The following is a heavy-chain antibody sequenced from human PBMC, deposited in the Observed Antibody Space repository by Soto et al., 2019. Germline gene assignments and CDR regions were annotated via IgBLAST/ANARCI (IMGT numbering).Heavy chain of an antibody. J-gene: IGHJ6*02. V-gene: IGHV1-2*02. CDR1: GYTFTDYY. CDR3: AKDQGGYMVSGMDV. Sequence: QVQLVPSRAEVKKPGASVNVSCKASGYTFTDYYIYWLRQAPGHGLEWMGWINPNSGATNYAHNVQGRVTMTRDTSIRAAYMELSRLSSDDTAVYYCAKDQGGYMVSGMDVWGQGTTVTVSS. CDR2: INPNSGAT. D-gene: IGHD2-2*02.